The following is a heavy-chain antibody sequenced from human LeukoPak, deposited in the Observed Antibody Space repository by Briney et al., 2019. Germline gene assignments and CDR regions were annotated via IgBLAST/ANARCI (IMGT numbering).Heavy chain of an antibody. CDR2: ISGSGGNT. D-gene: IGHD6-6*01. V-gene: IGHV3-23*01. CDR3: PKNVKWSRTARPPYFDY. CDR1: GFTFSNFA. J-gene: IGHJ4*02. Sequence: GGSLRLSCAVSGFTFSNFAMSWVRQAPGKGLEWVSDISGSGGNTNYAASVKGRFTVSRDNSKNTLYLQMNGLGADDTALYTFPKNVKWSRTARPPYFDYWGQGILVTVSS.